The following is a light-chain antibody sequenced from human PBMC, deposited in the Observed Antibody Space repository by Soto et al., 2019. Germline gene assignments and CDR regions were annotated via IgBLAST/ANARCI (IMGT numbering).Light chain of an antibody. Sequence: DIPMTQSPSTLSASVGDRVTITCRASQSISSWLAWYQQKPGKAPKLLIYDASSLESGVPSRFSGSGSGTEFTLTISRLQPDDFATYYCQQYNRWTFGQGTKVEIK. J-gene: IGKJ1*01. CDR1: QSISSW. CDR3: QQYNRWT. CDR2: DAS. V-gene: IGKV1-5*01.